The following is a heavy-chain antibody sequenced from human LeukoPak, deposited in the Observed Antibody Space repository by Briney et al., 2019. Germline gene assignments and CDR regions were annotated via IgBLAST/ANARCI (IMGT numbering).Heavy chain of an antibody. CDR1: GFTFSNYW. J-gene: IGHJ4*02. CDR3: ARVAWSSSEVVINFDY. Sequence: GGSLRLSCAASGFTFSNYWMHWVRQAPGRGLVWVSRIYGDETGISYADSVKGRFTISRDNAKNSLYLQMNSLRAEDTAVYYCARVAWSSSEVVINFDYWGQGTLVTVSS. CDR2: IYGDETGI. D-gene: IGHD3-22*01. V-gene: IGHV3-74*01.